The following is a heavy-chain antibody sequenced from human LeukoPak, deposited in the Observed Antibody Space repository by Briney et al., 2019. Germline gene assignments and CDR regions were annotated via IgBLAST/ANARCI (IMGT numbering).Heavy chain of an antibody. V-gene: IGHV4-38-2*02. CDR3: ARVTGYMTEDYFDY. Sequence: PSETLSLTCTVSGYSISSGYYWGWIRQPPGKGLEGIGSIYHSGSTYYNPSLKSRVTISVDTSKNQFSLRLSSVTAADTTVYYCARVTGYMTEDYFDYWGQGTLITVSS. CDR2: IYHSGST. J-gene: IGHJ4*02. D-gene: IGHD6-13*01. CDR1: GYSISSGYY.